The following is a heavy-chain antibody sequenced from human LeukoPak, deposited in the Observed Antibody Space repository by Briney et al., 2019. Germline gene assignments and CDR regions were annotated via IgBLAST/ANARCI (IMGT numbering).Heavy chain of an antibody. Sequence: GGSLRLSCAASGFTFSDYAMHWVRQSPVKGLEWVAVISNDGSNKFYADSVKGRFTISRDNAKNSLYLQMNSLRAEDTAVYYCARLSPSKGNTNYRPSDYWSQGTLVIVSS. J-gene: IGHJ4*02. V-gene: IGHV3-30-3*01. D-gene: IGHD4-11*01. CDR2: ISNDGSNK. CDR3: ARLSPSKGNTNYRPSDY. CDR1: GFTFSDYA.